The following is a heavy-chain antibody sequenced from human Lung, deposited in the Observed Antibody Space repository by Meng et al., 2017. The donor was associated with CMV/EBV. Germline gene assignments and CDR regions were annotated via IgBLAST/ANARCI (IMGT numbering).Heavy chain of an antibody. D-gene: IGHD3-22*01. J-gene: IGHJ6*02. CDR3: TRALDYYDSRAFYYYYGMDV. Sequence: GESXKISFTASGFTFGDYAMSWVRQAPGRGLEWVGFIRSKAYGGTTEYAASVKGRFTISRDDSKSIAYLQMNSLKTEDTAVYYCTRALDYYDSRAFYYYYGMDVXGQGXTVTVSS. CDR1: GFTFGDYA. V-gene: IGHV3-49*04. CDR2: IRSKAYGGTT.